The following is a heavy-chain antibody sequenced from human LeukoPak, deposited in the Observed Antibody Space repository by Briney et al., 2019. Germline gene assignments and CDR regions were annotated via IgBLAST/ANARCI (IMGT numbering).Heavy chain of an antibody. D-gene: IGHD2-2*01. V-gene: IGHV3-23*01. CDR1: GFTFSSYA. J-gene: IGHJ6*02. CDR2: ISGSGGST. CDR3: AKGSPQGLVVPAAVYYYYGMDV. Sequence: GGSLRLPCAASGFTFSSYAMSWVRQAPGKGLEWVSAISGSGGSTYYADSVKGRFTISRDNSKNTLYLQMDSLRAEDTAVYYCAKGSPQGLVVPAAVYYYYGMDVWGQGTTVTVSS.